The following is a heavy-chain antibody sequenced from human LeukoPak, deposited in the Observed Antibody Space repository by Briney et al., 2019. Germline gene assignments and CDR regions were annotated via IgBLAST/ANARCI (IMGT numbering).Heavy chain of an antibody. V-gene: IGHV3-30*18. CDR3: AKEYDYVPNYSDY. CDR2: ISYDGGNK. D-gene: IGHD3-16*01. Sequence: PGGSLRLSCAASGFTFSSYGMHWVRQAPGKGLEWVAVISYDGGNKYYADSVKGRFTISRDNSKNTLYLQMNSLRAEDTAVYYCAKEYDYVPNYSDYWGQGTLVTVSS. CDR1: GFTFSSYG. J-gene: IGHJ4*02.